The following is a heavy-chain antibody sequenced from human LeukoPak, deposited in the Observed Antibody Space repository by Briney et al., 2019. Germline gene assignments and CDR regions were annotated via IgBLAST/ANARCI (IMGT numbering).Heavy chain of an antibody. D-gene: IGHD3-22*01. CDR3: ARGDSSGYHCYFDS. CDR2: ISSSSGTI. CDR1: GFTFRRNS. V-gene: IGHV3-48*02. Sequence: GGSLRLSCEGSGFTFRRNSMNWVRQAPGKGLEWVSFISSSSGTIYYADSVKGRFTISRDNAENSLYLQTNSLRDEDTAVYHCARGDSSGYHCYFDSWGQGTLVTVSS. J-gene: IGHJ4*02.